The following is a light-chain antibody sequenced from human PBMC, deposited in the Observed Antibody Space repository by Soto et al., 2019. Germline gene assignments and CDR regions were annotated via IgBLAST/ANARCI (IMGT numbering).Light chain of an antibody. CDR1: QSISSY. V-gene: IGKV1-39*01. Sequence: DIQMTQSPSSLSASVGDRVTITCRASQSISSYLHWYQQKPGKAPKLLIYAASNLQSGVPSRFSASGSGTDFTLTLNSLQPEDFAVYYCQQYNNWPPVTFGQGTRLEIK. J-gene: IGKJ5*01. CDR3: QQYNNWPPVT. CDR2: AAS.